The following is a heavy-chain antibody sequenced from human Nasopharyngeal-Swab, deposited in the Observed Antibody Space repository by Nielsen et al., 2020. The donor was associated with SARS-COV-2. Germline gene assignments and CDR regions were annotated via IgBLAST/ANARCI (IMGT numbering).Heavy chain of an antibody. CDR3: ARGAPILGSYYYYYMDV. D-gene: IGHD3-16*01. CDR2: ISAYNGNT. Sequence: WVRQAPGQGLEWMGWISAYNGNTNYAQKLQGRVTMTTDTSTSTAYMELRSLRSDDTAVYYCARGAPILGSYYYYYMDVWGKGTTVTVSS. J-gene: IGHJ6*03. V-gene: IGHV1-18*01.